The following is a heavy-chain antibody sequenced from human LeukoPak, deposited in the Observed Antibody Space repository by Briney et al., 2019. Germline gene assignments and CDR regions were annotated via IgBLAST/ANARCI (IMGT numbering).Heavy chain of an antibody. CDR3: ARGGYYYGSGSYSTPFDY. CDR2: MNPNSGNT. J-gene: IGHJ4*02. Sequence: ASVKVSCKASGYTFTSYGINWVRQATGQGLEWMGWMNPNSGNTGYAQKFQGRVTMTRNTSISTAYMELSSLRSEDTAVYYCARGGYYYGSGSYSTPFDYWGQGTLVTVSS. V-gene: IGHV1-8*01. CDR1: GYTFTSYG. D-gene: IGHD3-10*01.